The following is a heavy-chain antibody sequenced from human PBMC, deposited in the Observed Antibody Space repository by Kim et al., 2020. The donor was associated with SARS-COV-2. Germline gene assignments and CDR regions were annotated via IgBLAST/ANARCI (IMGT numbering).Heavy chain of an antibody. CDR3: ARDLSRSAVAGRFDP. D-gene: IGHD6-19*01. Sequence: GGSLRLSCAASGFTFSDYYMSWIRQAPGKGLEWVSYISSSGSTIYYADSVKGRFTISRDNAKNSLYLQMNSLRAEDTAVYYCARDLSRSAVAGRFDPWGQGTLVTVSS. CDR2: ISSSGSTI. J-gene: IGHJ5*02. CDR1: GFTFSDYY. V-gene: IGHV3-11*01.